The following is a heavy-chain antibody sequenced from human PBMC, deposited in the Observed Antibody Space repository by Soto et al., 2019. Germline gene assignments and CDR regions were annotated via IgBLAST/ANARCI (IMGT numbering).Heavy chain of an antibody. D-gene: IGHD3-3*01. CDR1: GSAFRTYG. J-gene: IGHJ6*02. V-gene: IGHV3-30*18. CDR3: AKALPDDFWSGSTLVGMDV. CDR2: ISYDGSDE. Sequence: PGGSLRLSCAASGSAFRTYGMHWVRQAPGKGLEWVALISYDGSDEYYADSVKGRFTISRDNSKNTLYLQMNSLRAADTAVYYCAKALPDDFWSGSTLVGMDVWGQGTTVTVSS.